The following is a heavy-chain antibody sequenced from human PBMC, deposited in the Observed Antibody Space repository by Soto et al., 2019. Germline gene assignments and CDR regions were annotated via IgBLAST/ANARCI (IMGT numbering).Heavy chain of an antibody. CDR3: ARRTRRLVKDAFDI. J-gene: IGHJ3*02. D-gene: IGHD3-9*01. Sequence: SETLSLTCAVYGGSFSGYYWSWIRQPPGKGLEWIGEINHSGSTNYNPSLKSRVTISVDTSKNQFSLKLSSVTAADTAVYYCARRTRRLVKDAFDIWGQGTMVTVSS. CDR1: GGSFSGYY. V-gene: IGHV4-34*01. CDR2: INHSGST.